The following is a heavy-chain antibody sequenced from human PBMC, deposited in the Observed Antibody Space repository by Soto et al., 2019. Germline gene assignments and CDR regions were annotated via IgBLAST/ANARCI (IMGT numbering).Heavy chain of an antibody. V-gene: IGHV1-69*13. CDR1: GGTFSSYA. CDR3: ARVTPIVVDPNWFDS. J-gene: IGHJ5*01. D-gene: IGHD3-22*01. Sequence: SVKVSCKASGGTFSSYAISWVRQAPGQGLEWMGGIIPIFGTANYAQKFQGRVTITADESTSTAYMELSSLRSEDTAVYYCARVTPIVVDPNWFDSWGQGILVTLSS. CDR2: IIPIFGTA.